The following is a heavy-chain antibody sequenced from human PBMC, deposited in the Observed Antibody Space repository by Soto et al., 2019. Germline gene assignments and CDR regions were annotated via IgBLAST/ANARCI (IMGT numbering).Heavy chain of an antibody. D-gene: IGHD3-22*01. CDR2: ISSSGSTI. V-gene: IGHV3-11*01. CDR1: GFTFSDYY. CDR3: ARSHLYYDSSGYPDY. Sequence: GGSLRLSCAASGFTFSDYYMSWIRQAPWKGLEWVSYISSSGSTIYYADSVKGRFTISRDNAKNSLYLQMNSLRAEDTAVYYCARSHLYYDSSGYPDYWGQGTLVTVSS. J-gene: IGHJ4*02.